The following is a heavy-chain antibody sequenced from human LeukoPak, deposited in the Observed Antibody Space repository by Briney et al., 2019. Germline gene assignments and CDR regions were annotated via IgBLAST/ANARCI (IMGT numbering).Heavy chain of an antibody. Sequence: GGSLRLSCAASGFTFSSYWMHWVRQAPGKGLVWVSRINSDGSSTSYADSVKGRFTISRDNSKNTLYLQMNSLRPEDTAVYYCARAPLHSNGWSFDYWGQGTLVTVSS. J-gene: IGHJ4*02. CDR1: GFTFSSYW. D-gene: IGHD6-19*01. CDR2: INSDGSST. V-gene: IGHV3-74*01. CDR3: ARAPLHSNGWSFDY.